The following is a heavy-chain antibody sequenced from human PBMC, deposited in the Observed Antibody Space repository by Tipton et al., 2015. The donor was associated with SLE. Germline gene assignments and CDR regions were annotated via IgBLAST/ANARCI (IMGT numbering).Heavy chain of an antibody. CDR2: IFYSGGT. J-gene: IGHJ4*02. V-gene: IGHV4-59*11. D-gene: IGHD1-26*01. Sequence: TLSLTCTVSGGSINNHFWSWVRQPPGKGLEWIGYIFYSGGTNYNPSLKSRVTMSVDTSKNQFSLKLNSVTAADTALYYCVKGGSWWDYWGQGTLVTVSS. CDR3: VKGGSWWDY. CDR1: GGSINNHF.